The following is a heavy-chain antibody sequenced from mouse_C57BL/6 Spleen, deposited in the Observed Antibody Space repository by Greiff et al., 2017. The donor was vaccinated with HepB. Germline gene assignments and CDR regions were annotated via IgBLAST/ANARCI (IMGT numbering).Heavy chain of an antibody. V-gene: IGHV1-72*01. J-gene: IGHJ2*01. CDR1: GYTFTSYC. Sequence: QVQLKQPGAELVKPSASVKLSCTASGYTFTSYCMHWVKQRPGRGLEWIGRIDPNSGGPEYTEKFKSKATLTVDKHSSTAYMQLSSLTSEDSAVYYCARTAQAYYFDYWGQGTTLTVSS. CDR2: IDPNSGGP. CDR3: ARTAQAYYFDY. D-gene: IGHD3-2*02.